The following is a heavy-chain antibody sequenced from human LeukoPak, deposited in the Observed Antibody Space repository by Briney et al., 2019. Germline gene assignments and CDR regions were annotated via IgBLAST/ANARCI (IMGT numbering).Heavy chain of an antibody. V-gene: IGHV3-74*01. CDR3: ARGGYSGSYYRFS. CDR1: GFRFSDYW. J-gene: IGHJ4*02. D-gene: IGHD6-25*01. CDR2: TSKDGSDT. Sequence: GVSLRLSCAASGFRFSDYWMHWVRQGPGKGPEWLSRTSKDGSDTFYADAAKGRFTASRDNAKNTVYLQVTNVRPEDTAVYFCARGGYSGSYYRFSWGQGTLVTVAS.